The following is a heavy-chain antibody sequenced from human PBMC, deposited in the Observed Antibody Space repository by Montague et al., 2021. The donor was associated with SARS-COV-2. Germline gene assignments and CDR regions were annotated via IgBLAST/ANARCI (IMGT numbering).Heavy chain of an antibody. Sequence: SRRLSCAASGFTFSSYRMNWVRQAPGKGLEWVSFISSSSSTIYYANSVKGRFTISRDNAKNSLHLQMDNLRAEDTAIYYCARNGGAHGLDVWGQGTSVSVSS. CDR1: GFTFSSYR. D-gene: IGHD4-23*01. V-gene: IGHV3-48*01. J-gene: IGHJ6*02. CDR3: ARNGGAHGLDV. CDR2: ISSSSSTI.